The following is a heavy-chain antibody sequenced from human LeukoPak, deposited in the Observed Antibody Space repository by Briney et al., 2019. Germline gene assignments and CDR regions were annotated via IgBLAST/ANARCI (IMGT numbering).Heavy chain of an antibody. Sequence: PSETLSLTCTVSGDSISSYYWSWIRQPPGKGLEWIGYIYYSGSTNYNPSLKSRVTISVDTSKNQFSLKLSSVTAADTAVYYCARARIAVADFDYWGQGTLVTVSS. J-gene: IGHJ4*02. D-gene: IGHD6-19*01. V-gene: IGHV4-59*01. CDR1: GDSISSYY. CDR2: IYYSGST. CDR3: ARARIAVADFDY.